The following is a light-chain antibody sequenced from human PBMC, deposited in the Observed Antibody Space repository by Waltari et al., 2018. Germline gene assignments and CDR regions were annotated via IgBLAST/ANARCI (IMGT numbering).Light chain of an antibody. V-gene: IGKV4-1*01. CDR3: QQYYSTPT. J-gene: IGKJ3*01. CDR1: QSVLYSSNNKNY. Sequence: DIVMTQSPDSLAVSLGERATINCKSSQSVLYSSNNKNYFALYQQKPEQPPKRLIYWASTREAGVSDRCSGSGSGTDFTLTICRRQAGDVAVCFCQQYYSTPTFGPGTKVDIK. CDR2: WAS.